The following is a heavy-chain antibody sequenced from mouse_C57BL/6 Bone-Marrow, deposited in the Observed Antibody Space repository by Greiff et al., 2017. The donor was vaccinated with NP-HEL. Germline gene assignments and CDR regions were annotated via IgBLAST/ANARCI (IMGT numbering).Heavy chain of an antibody. Sequence: EVKLMESGGDLVKPGGSLKLSCAASGFTFSSYGMSWVRQTPDQRLEWVATISSGGSYTYYPDSVKGRFTIARDNAKNTLYLQMSSLKSEDTAMYYCARHRRMDYWGQGTSVTVSS. CDR3: ARHRRMDY. CDR2: ISSGGSYT. J-gene: IGHJ4*01. CDR1: GFTFSSYG. V-gene: IGHV5-6*01.